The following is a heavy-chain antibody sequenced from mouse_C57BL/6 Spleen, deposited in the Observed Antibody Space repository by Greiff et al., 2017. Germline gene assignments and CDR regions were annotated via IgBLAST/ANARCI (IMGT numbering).Heavy chain of an antibody. D-gene: IGHD1-1*01. V-gene: IGHV1-82*01. Sequence: VQLQQSGPELVKPGASVTISCKASGYAFSSSWMNWVKQRPGKGLEWIGRIYPGDGDTNYNGKFKGKATLTADKSSSTAYMQLSSLTSEDSAVYFCARNPPYYYGSRGYFDYWGQGTTLTVSS. CDR3: ARNPPYYYGSRGYFDY. CDR1: GYAFSSSW. CDR2: IYPGDGDT. J-gene: IGHJ2*01.